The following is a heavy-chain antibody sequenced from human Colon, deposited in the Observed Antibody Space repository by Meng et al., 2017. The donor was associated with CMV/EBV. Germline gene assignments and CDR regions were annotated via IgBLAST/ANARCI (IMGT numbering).Heavy chain of an antibody. J-gene: IGHJ2*01. V-gene: IGHV3-30*04. CDR1: T. CDR3: ARDQYYFDSSGYSSAGHYFDL. Sequence: TICWVRQARGGGLGWVAVASLDGRTKQYAESVRGRFTISGDYFNNTVYLQMNGLRTEDTAMYYCARDQYYFDSSGYSSAGHYFDLWGRGTLVTVSS. CDR2: ASLDGRTK. D-gene: IGHD3-22*01.